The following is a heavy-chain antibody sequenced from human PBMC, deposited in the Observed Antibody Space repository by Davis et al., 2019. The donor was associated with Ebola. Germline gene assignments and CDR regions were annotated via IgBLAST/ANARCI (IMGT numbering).Heavy chain of an antibody. Sequence: MPSETLSLTCTVSGDSITSYYWRWIRQPPGKGLEWIGYVYYSGRTDYNPSLRGRVAILMDTSRNRFSLKLNSVTAADTAVYYCARLYCSGGTCSICYSRFDPWGQGTLVTVSS. CDR3: ARLYCSGGTCSICYSRFDP. CDR2: VYYSGRT. D-gene: IGHD2-15*01. CDR1: GDSITSYY. J-gene: IGHJ5*02. V-gene: IGHV4-59*01.